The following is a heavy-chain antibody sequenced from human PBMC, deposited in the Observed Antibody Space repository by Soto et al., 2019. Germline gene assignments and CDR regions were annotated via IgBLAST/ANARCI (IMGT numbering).Heavy chain of an antibody. CDR1: GYTLTELS. V-gene: IGHV1-24*01. J-gene: IGHJ6*02. Sequence: QVQLVQSGAEVKKPGASVKVSCKVSGYTLTELSMHWVRQAPGKRLERMGGFDPEDGETIYAQKYQGRVTMTEDTSKDTAYMELRCLTSEDRAVDYCGTGRRDILPGDLRGGMGGWGQGTTVTVS. D-gene: IGHD3-9*01. CDR2: FDPEDGET. CDR3: GTGRRDILPGDLRGGMGG.